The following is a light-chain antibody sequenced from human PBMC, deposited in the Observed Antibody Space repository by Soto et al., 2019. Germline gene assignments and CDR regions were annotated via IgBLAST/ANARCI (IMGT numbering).Light chain of an antibody. V-gene: IGKV1-5*01. J-gene: IGKJ1*01. Sequence: DIQITQSPSTLSASVGDRVTITCRASQSIIRWLAWYQQKPGKAPKLLIYAASSLQSGVPSRFSGSGSGTEFTLIISSLQSDDFATYYCQQYNSYSPWTFGQGTKVDIK. CDR3: QQYNSYSPWT. CDR1: QSIIRW. CDR2: AAS.